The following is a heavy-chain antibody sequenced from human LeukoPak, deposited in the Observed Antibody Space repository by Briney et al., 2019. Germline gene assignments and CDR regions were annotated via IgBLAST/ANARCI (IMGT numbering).Heavy chain of an antibody. V-gene: IGHV3-23*01. D-gene: IGHD6-19*01. Sequence: PGGSLRLSCAASGFTFSSYAMSWVRQAPGKGLEWVSAISGSGGSTYYADSVKGRFTISRDNSKNTLYLQMDSLRAEDTAVYYCAKAEACAWYYYYYAMDVWGQGTTVTVSS. CDR1: GFTFSSYA. CDR2: ISGSGGST. CDR3: AKAEACAWYYYYYAMDV. J-gene: IGHJ6*02.